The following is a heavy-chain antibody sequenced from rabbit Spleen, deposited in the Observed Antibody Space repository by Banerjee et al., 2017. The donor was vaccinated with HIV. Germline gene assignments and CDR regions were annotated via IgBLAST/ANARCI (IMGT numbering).Heavy chain of an antibody. V-gene: IGHV1S40*01. J-gene: IGHJ4*01. CDR3: ARGSATMTLVITGYYLSL. CDR1: GFSFSNNYY. Sequence: QSLEESGGDLVKPGASLTLTCTASGFSFSNNYYMCWVRQTPGKGLEWIACIYGGGGSSTAYASWAKGRFTISKTSSTTVPLQMTSLTAADTATYFCARGSATMTLVITGYYLSLWGQGTLVTVS. D-gene: IGHD2-1*01. CDR2: IYGGGGSST.